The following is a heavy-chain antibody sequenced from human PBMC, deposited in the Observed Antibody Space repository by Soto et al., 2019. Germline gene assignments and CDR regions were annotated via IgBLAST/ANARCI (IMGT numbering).Heavy chain of an antibody. V-gene: IGHV1-18*01. CDR2: ISPFNGNI. CDR1: GYTFRNYG. CDR3: ATEEDSQAIDF. J-gene: IGHJ4*02. Sequence: WASVKVSCKASGYTFRNYGISWVRQAPGQGLEWMGWISPFNGNIKYGQKFQGRVTVTTDTSTSIAYMELTSLRSDDTDVYYCATEEDSQAIDFWGQGTLVTVSS.